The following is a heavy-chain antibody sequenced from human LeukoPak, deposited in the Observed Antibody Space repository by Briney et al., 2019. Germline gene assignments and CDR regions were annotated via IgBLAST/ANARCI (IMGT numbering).Heavy chain of an antibody. CDR2: INSDGGST. V-gene: IGHV3-74*01. Sequence: GGSLRLSCAASGFTFSSYWMHWVRQAPGKGLVWVSRINSDGGSTSYADSVKGRFTISRDNAKNTLYLQMNSLRAEDTAVYYCARDDSSGRRNFDYWGQGTLVTVSS. CDR3: ARDDSSGRRNFDY. D-gene: IGHD3-22*01. CDR1: GFTFSSYW. J-gene: IGHJ4*02.